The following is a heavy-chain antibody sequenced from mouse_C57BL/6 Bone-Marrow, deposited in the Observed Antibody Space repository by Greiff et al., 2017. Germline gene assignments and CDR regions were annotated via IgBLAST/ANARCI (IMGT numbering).Heavy chain of an antibody. CDR1: GYTFTSYW. Sequence: VQLQQPGTELVKPGASVKLSCKASGYTFTSYWMHWVKQRPGQGLEWIGNINPSNGGTNYNEKFKSKATLAVDKSSSTAYMQLSSLTSEDSAVYYCASDGYYLAWFAYWGQGTLVTVSA. D-gene: IGHD2-3*01. J-gene: IGHJ3*01. V-gene: IGHV1-53*01. CDR3: ASDGYYLAWFAY. CDR2: INPSNGGT.